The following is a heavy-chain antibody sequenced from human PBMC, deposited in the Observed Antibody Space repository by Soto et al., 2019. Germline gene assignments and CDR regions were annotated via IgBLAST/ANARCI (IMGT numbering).Heavy chain of an antibody. V-gene: IGHV4-34*01. Sequence: QVQLQQWGAGLLKPSETLSLTCAVYGGSFSGYYWSWIRQPPGKGLEWIGEINHSGSTNYNPSLKRRVTLSVDTSKNQFSLKLSSVTAADTAVYYCARVGFNWNDDYYGMDVWGQGTTVTVSS. J-gene: IGHJ6*02. CDR3: ARVGFNWNDDYYGMDV. CDR1: GGSFSGYY. CDR2: INHSGST. D-gene: IGHD1-20*01.